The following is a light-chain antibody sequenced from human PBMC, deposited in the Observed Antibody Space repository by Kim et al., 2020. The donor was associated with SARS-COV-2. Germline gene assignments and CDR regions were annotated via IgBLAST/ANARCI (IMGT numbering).Light chain of an antibody. Sequence: SACVGDRVTLSWRDIQSIVICWVWYPQKTGKAPEPLICGASSLKRGAPTRFSGSVSDTELTLTIRGLQSDDFETYYRQQCYSTSYTFGQGTKLEI. CDR3: QQCYSTSYT. J-gene: IGKJ2*01. CDR2: GAS. V-gene: IGKV1-5*01. CDR1: QSIVIC.